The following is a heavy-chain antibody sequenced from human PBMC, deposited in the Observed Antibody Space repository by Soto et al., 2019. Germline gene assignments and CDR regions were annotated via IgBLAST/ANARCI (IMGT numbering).Heavy chain of an antibody. V-gene: IGHV1-18*01. CDR3: AREVDGGSTIFGVVSNPYYYYYGMDV. D-gene: IGHD3-3*01. CDR2: ISAYNGNT. Sequence: ASVKVSCKASGYTFTSYGISWVRQAPGQGLEWMGWISAYNGNTNYAQKLQGRVTMTTDTSTSTAYMELRSLRSDDTAVYYCAREVDGGSTIFGVVSNPYYYYYGMDVWGQGTTVTVSS. J-gene: IGHJ6*02. CDR1: GYTFTSYG.